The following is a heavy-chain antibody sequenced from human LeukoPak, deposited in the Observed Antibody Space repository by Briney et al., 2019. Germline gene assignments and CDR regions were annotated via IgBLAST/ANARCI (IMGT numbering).Heavy chain of an antibody. CDR1: GFTFSTYA. J-gene: IGHJ5*02. Sequence: GGSLRLSCAASGFTFSTYAMSWVRQAPGKGLEWVSALSANGGDTYYADSVKGRFTISRDNSKNTLYLQMNRLRAEDTAVYYCARGFAATGNPTCFDPWGQGTLVTVSS. CDR2: LSANGGDT. V-gene: IGHV3-23*01. CDR3: ARGFAATGNPTCFDP. D-gene: IGHD6-13*01.